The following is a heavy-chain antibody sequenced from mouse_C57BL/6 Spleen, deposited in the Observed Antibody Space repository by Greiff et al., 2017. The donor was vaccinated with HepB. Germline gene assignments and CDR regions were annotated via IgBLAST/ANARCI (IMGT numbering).Heavy chain of an antibody. CDR1: GYTFTSYG. CDR2: IYPRSGNT. V-gene: IGHV1-81*01. CDR3: ARNWEGAWFAY. Sequence: QVHVKQSGAELARPGASVKLSCKASGYTFTSYGISWVKQRTGQGLEWIGEIYPRSGNTYYNEKFKGKATLTADKSSSTAYMELRSLTSEDSAVYFCARNWEGAWFAYWGQGTLVTVSA. J-gene: IGHJ3*01. D-gene: IGHD4-1*01.